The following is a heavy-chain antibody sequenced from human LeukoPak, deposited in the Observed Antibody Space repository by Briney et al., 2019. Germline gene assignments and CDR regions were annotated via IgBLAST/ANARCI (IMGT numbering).Heavy chain of an antibody. Sequence: PSETLSLTCAVYGGSFSGYYWSWIRQPPGKGLEWIGEINHSGSTNYNPSLKSRVTISVDTSKNQFSLKLSSVTAADTAVYYCARGSGGYHDILTGYAPSYYFDYWGQGTLVTVSS. J-gene: IGHJ4*02. CDR1: GGSFSGYY. CDR2: INHSGST. V-gene: IGHV4-34*01. D-gene: IGHD3-9*01. CDR3: ARGSGGYHDILTGYAPSYYFDY.